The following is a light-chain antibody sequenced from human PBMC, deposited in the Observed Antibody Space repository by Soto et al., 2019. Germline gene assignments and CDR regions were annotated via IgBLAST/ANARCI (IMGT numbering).Light chain of an antibody. V-gene: IGLV2-23*02. CDR3: CSYAGSSTFPYV. J-gene: IGLJ1*01. CDR2: EVS. Sequence: QSVLTQPASVSGSPGQSITISCTGTSSDVGSYNLVSWYQQHPGKAPKLMIYEVSKRPSGVSNRFSGSKSGNTASLTISGLQAEDEADYYCCSYAGSSTFPYVFGTGT. CDR1: SSDVGSYNL.